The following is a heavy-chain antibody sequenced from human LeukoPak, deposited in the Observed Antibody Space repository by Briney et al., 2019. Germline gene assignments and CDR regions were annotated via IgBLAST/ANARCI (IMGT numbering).Heavy chain of an antibody. Sequence: SETLSLTCTVSGYSISSGYYWGWIRQPPGKGLEWIGSIYHSGSTYYNPSLKSRVTIPVETSKNQFSLKLSSVTAADTAVYYCARDEGVPSSSWYFFWGQGTLVTVSS. V-gene: IGHV4-38-2*02. CDR1: GYSISSGYY. D-gene: IGHD6-13*01. CDR2: IYHSGST. CDR3: ARDEGVPSSSWYFF. J-gene: IGHJ4*02.